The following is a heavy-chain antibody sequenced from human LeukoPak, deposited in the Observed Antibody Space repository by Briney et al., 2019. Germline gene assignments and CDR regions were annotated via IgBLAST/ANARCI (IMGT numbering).Heavy chain of an antibody. Sequence: GGSLRLSCAASGFTINNYAMNWVRQAPGNGLEWVSVISGSGGTTYYADSVKGRFTISRDSSKNTLYLQMNSLRAEDTAVYYCAKVSGGGLYYDGMDVWGQGTTVTVSS. D-gene: IGHD1-14*01. V-gene: IGHV3-23*01. CDR3: AKVSGGGLYYDGMDV. J-gene: IGHJ6*02. CDR1: GFTINNYA. CDR2: ISGSGGTT.